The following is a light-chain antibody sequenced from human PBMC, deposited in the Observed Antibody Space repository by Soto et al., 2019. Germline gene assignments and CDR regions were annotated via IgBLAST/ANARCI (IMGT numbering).Light chain of an antibody. J-gene: IGKJ5*01. V-gene: IGKV3-11*01. CDR1: QTVSNQ. CDR3: QQRAVSST. CDR2: DAS. Sequence: EIVLTQSPVTLSLSPGERATLSCRASQTVSNQLAWYQQKPGQAPRLLIYDASRRVTGIPARFRGSGSGTDFTLTLSSLEPEDFAVYYCQQRAVSSTFGQGTRLEIK.